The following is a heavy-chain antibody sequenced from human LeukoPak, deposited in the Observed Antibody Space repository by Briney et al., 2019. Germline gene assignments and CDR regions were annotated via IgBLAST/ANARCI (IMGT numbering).Heavy chain of an antibody. J-gene: IGHJ4*01. CDR1: GDSISSGDYS. Sequence: SQTLSLTCAVSGDSISSGDYSWTWIRQPPGKGLEWIGHIYSTGSANYNPSLKSRVLISGDTSKNQISLKLTSVTAADTAVYFCARHRDYYDTWGHGTLVTVSS. D-gene: IGHD3-22*01. CDR3: ARHRDYYDT. V-gene: IGHV4-30-4*07. CDR2: IYSTGSA.